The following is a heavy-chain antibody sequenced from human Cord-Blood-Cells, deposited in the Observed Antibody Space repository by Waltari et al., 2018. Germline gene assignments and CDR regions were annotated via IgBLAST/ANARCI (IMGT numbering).Heavy chain of an antibody. J-gene: IGHJ1*01. CDR2: INHSGNT. V-gene: IGHV4-34*01. CDR1: GGSFSGCY. Sequence: QVQLQQWGAGRLKPSETLSLTCAVSGGSFSGCYWSWIRQPPGKGLDWIGEINHSGNTNYNPSLKSRVTISVDTSKNQFSLKLSSVTAADTAVYYCAREGEYFQHWGQGTLVTVSS. CDR3: AREGEYFQH.